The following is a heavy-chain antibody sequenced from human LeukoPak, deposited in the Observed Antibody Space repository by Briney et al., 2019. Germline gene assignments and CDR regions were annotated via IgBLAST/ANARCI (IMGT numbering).Heavy chain of an antibody. J-gene: IGHJ3*02. CDR1: GFTFSSYW. Sequence: GGSLRLSCAASGFTFSSYWMHWVRQAPGKGLVWVSRINSDGSSTSYADSVKGRFTISRDNAKNTLYLRMNSLRAEDTAVYYCARAMYYYDSSGYYRTDAFDIWGQGTMVTVSS. D-gene: IGHD3-22*01. CDR3: ARAMYYYDSSGYYRTDAFDI. CDR2: INSDGSST. V-gene: IGHV3-74*01.